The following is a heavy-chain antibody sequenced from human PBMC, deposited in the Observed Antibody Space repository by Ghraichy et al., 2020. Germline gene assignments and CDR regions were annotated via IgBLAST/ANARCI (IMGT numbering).Heavy chain of an antibody. Sequence: SGPTLVKPTQTLTLTCTFSGFSLTTSGVGVGWIRQPPGKALEWLGIIYWDDDKRYSPSLKNRLTITKDTSKNQVVLTMTNIDPVDTATYYCGRRYSSSSYFDYWGQGTLVTVSS. J-gene: IGHJ4*02. D-gene: IGHD6-6*01. V-gene: IGHV2-5*02. CDR1: GFSLTTSGVG. CDR2: IYWDDDK. CDR3: GRRYSSSSYFDY.